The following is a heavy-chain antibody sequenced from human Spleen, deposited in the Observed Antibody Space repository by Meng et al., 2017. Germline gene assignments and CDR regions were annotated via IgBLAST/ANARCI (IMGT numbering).Heavy chain of an antibody. Sequence: SVKVSCKASGGTFSSYAISWVRQAPGQGLEWMGGIIPIFGTANYAQKFQGRVTITADESTSTAYMELSSLRSEDTAVYYCARHGSKGDYYYYGMDVWGQGTMVTVSS. CDR2: IIPIFGTA. D-gene: IGHD5/OR15-5a*01. J-gene: IGHJ6*02. V-gene: IGHV1-69*13. CDR3: ARHGSKGDYYYYGMDV. CDR1: GGTFSSYA.